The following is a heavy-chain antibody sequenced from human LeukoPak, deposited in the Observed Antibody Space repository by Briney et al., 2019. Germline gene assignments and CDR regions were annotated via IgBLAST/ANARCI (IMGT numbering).Heavy chain of an antibody. CDR2: IYYSGST. D-gene: IGHD1-26*01. CDR1: GFTFNTSSM. CDR3: ARVGTYSGSYSALDAFDI. J-gene: IGHJ3*02. V-gene: IGHV4-39*07. Sequence: GSLRLSCAASGFTFNTSSMNWVRQAPGKGLEWIGSIYYSGSTYYNPSLKSRVTISVDTSKNQFSLKLSSVTAADTAVYYCARVGTYSGSYSALDAFDIWGQGTMVTVSS.